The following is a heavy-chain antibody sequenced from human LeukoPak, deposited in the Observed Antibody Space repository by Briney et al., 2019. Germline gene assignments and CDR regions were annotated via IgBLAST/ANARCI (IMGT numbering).Heavy chain of an antibody. Sequence: GASVKVSCKASGYTFTGYYMHWVRQAPGQGLEWMGWINPNSGGTNYAQKVQGRVTMTRGTSISTPYMELSRLRSDDTAVYYCARTHDYGDYGSTGWFDPWGQGTLVTVSS. CDR3: ARTHDYGDYGSTGWFDP. V-gene: IGHV1-2*02. CDR2: INPNSGGT. J-gene: IGHJ5*02. D-gene: IGHD4-17*01. CDR1: GYTFTGYY.